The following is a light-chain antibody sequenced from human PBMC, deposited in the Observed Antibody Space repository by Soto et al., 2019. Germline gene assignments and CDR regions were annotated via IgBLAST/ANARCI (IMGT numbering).Light chain of an antibody. Sequence: EIVLTQSPGTLSLSPGERATLSCRASQSVSSSSLAWFQQKPGQAPRLLIYGASNRATGIPDRFRGSGSGTDFTLTISRLEPEDFAVYYCQEYGTSLGLTFGGGTKVDIK. CDR3: QEYGTSLGLT. V-gene: IGKV3-20*01. CDR1: QSVSSSS. J-gene: IGKJ4*01. CDR2: GAS.